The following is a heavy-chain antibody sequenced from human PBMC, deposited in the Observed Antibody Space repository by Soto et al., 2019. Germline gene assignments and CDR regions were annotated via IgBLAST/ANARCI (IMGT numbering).Heavy chain of an antibody. CDR3: ARGQSIVAAIDYFDY. CDR2: VYQSGRT. CDR1: GAYVSSAGYS. V-gene: IGHV4-30-2*01. J-gene: IGHJ4*02. D-gene: IGHD5-12*01. Sequence: SETLSLTCSVSGAYVSSAGYSWSWIRQPPGKGLAWIGYVYQSGRTYGSVTTSYNPSLKSRVTISVDRSTNQFSLKLISVTAADTAVYFCARGQSIVAAIDYFDYWGQGSLVTVSS.